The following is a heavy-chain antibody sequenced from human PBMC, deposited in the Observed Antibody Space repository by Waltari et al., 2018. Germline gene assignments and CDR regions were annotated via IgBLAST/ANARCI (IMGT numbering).Heavy chain of an antibody. CDR1: GFTFSKYA. J-gene: IGHJ6*02. CDR3: AKDRVKWDV. D-gene: IGHD3-10*01. Sequence: EEQLLESGGGLVQPGGSLRLPCAASGFTFSKYALSWVRQGTGEGQGGLERVSGNVGGTNYADSVKGRFTISRDNSKNTLYVQMNSLRAEDTAVYYCAKDRVKWDVWGQGTTVTVSS. CDR2: VSGNVGGT. V-gene: IGHV3-23*01.